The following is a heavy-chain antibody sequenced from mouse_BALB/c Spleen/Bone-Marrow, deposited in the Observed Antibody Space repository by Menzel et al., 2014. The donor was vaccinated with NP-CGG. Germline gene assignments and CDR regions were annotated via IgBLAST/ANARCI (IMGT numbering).Heavy chain of an antibody. CDR2: ITSGGSYT. CDR3: TRDNGPFDY. CDR1: GFTFSSYT. V-gene: IGHV5-6-4*01. J-gene: IGHJ2*01. Sequence: DVKLQESGGGLVKPGGSLKLSCAASGFTFSSYTMSWVRQTPEKRLEWVATITSGGSYTYYPDSVKGRFTISRDNAKNTLYLQMSSLKSEDTAMYYCTRDNGPFDYWGQGTTLIVSS. D-gene: IGHD1-2*01.